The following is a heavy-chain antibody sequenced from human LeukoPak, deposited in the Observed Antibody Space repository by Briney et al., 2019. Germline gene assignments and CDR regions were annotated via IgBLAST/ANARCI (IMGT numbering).Heavy chain of an antibody. Sequence: SETLSLTCTVSGYSISSGYYWGWIRQPPGKGLEWIGSIYHSGSTYYNPSLKSRVTISVDTSKNQFSLKLSSVTAADTAVYYCARDLSDCSGGSCQNWFDPWGQGTLVTVSS. CDR2: IYHSGST. D-gene: IGHD2-15*01. CDR1: GYSISSGYY. CDR3: ARDLSDCSGGSCQNWFDP. J-gene: IGHJ5*02. V-gene: IGHV4-38-2*02.